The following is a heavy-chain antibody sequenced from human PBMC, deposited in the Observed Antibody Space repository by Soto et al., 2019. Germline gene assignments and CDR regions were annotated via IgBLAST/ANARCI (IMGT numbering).Heavy chain of an antibody. D-gene: IGHD6-19*01. Sequence: EVQLVESGGGLVQPGGSLRLSCEASGFTFSSYLMHWVRQAPGKGLVWVSRINSDGSSTTYADSVKGRFTISRDSAKNTLYLQMNSLRAEDTAVYYCARVRMAGDFDIWGQGTMVTVSS. V-gene: IGHV3-74*01. CDR2: INSDGSST. CDR1: GFTFSSYL. CDR3: ARVRMAGDFDI. J-gene: IGHJ3*02.